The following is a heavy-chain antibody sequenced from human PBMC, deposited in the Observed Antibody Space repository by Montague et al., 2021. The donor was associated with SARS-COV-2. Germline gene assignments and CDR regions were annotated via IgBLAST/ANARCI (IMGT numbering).Heavy chain of an antibody. CDR1: GFTFSSYA. D-gene: IGHD2-21*02. CDR3: ASGGLLATVERNYYSYYGMDV. J-gene: IGHJ6*02. CDR2: ISSNGGST. V-gene: IGHV3-64*01. Sequence: SLRLSCAASGFTFSSYAMHWVRQAPGKGLEYVSAISSNGGSTYYANSVKGRFTISRDNSKNTLYLQMGSLRAEDMAVYYCASGGLLATVERNYYSYYGMDVWGQGTTVTVSS.